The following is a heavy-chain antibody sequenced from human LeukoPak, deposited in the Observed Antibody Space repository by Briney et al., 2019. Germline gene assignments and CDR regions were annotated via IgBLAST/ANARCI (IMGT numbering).Heavy chain of an antibody. D-gene: IGHD2-8*02. CDR3: VKDAGTA. V-gene: IGHV3-7*01. Sequence: GSLRLSCAASGFPFSNNWMSWVRQAPEKGLECVANIKKDGSEKYYINSVKGRFTISRDNAKNSLYLQMNSLRAEDTALYYCVKDAGTAWGQGTLVTVSS. J-gene: IGHJ5*02. CDR1: GFPFSNNW. CDR2: IKKDGSEK.